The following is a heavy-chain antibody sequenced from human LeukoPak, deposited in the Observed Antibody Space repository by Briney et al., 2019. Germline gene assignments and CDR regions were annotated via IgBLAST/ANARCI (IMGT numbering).Heavy chain of an antibody. CDR2: IYYSGST. D-gene: IGHD4-11*01. CDR3: ARAAGPSYSNKPAY. Sequence: PSETLSLTCTVSGGSISSGDYYWSWIRQPPGKGLEWIGYIYYSGSTYYNPSLKSRVTISVDMSKNQFSLKLSSVTAADTAVYYGARAAGPSYSNKPAYWGQGTLVTASS. CDR1: GGSISSGDYY. V-gene: IGHV4-30-4*08. J-gene: IGHJ4*02.